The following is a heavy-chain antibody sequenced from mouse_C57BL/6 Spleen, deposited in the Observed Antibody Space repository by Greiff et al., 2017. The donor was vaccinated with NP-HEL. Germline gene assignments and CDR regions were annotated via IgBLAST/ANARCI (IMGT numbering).Heavy chain of an antibody. V-gene: IGHV1-55*01. Sequence: QVQLQQPGAELVKPGASVKMSCKASGYTFTSYWITWVKQRPGQGLEWIGDIYPGSGSTNYNEKFKSKATLTVDTSSSTAYMQLSSLTSEDSAVYYCASLYYGSSYRWYFDVWGTGTTVTVSS. CDR3: ASLYYGSSYRWYFDV. D-gene: IGHD1-1*01. CDR1: GYTFTSYW. CDR2: IYPGSGST. J-gene: IGHJ1*03.